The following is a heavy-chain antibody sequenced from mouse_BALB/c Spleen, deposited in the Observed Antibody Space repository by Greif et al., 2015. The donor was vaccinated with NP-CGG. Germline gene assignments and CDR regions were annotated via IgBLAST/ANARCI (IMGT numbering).Heavy chain of an antibody. D-gene: IGHD1-2*01. V-gene: IGHV5-12-2*01. J-gene: IGHJ4*01. Sequence: EVQLVESGGGLVQPGGSLKLSCAASGFTFSSYTMSWVRQTPEKRLEWVAYISNGGGSTYYPDTVKGQFTISRDNAKNTLYLQMSSLKSEDTAMYYCARRGTADYAMDYWGQGTSVTVSS. CDR3: ARRGTADYAMDY. CDR2: ISNGGGST. CDR1: GFTFSSYT.